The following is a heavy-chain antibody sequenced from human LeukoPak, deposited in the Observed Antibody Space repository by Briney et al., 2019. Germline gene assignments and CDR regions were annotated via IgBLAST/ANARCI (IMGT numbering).Heavy chain of an antibody. J-gene: IGHJ4*02. V-gene: IGHV3-66*04. Sequence: GGSLRLSCAASGFTVSSNYMSWVRQAPGKGLECVSVIYSGGSTYYADSVKGRFTISRDNSKNTLYLQMNSLRAEDTALYYCARLECSGGTCYSERYYFDYWGQGTLVTVSP. CDR1: GFTVSSNY. CDR2: IYSGGST. D-gene: IGHD2-15*01. CDR3: ARLECSGGTCYSERYYFDY.